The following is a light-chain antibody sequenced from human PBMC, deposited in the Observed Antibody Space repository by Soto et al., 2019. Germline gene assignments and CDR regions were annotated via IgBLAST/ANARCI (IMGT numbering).Light chain of an antibody. V-gene: IGKV3-20*01. CDR3: QQYGSSPPIN. CDR2: GAS. J-gene: IGKJ5*01. CDR1: QIVSSSY. Sequence: EIVFTHSPVTLSLSPVERATLSCMASQIVSSSYLAWYQQKPGQAPRLLIYGASSRTAGIPDRFSGSGSGTDFTLTISRLEPEDFAVYYCQQYGSSPPINFGQGTRLEIK.